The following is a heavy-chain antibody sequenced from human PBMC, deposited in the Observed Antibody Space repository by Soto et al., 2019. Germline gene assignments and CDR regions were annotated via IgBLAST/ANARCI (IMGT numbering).Heavy chain of an antibody. V-gene: IGHV5-51*01. Sequence: GESLMLSCKGSGYSFTSYWIGWVRQMPGKGLEGVGISYPGDSDTRYSPSFQGQVTITADKSITTASLHWRSLKASATAKAYCARLSGYREGWVYCYAFDVWGQGTKVTVSS. CDR1: GYSFTSYW. J-gene: IGHJ6*02. CDR2: SYPGDSDT. D-gene: IGHD5-18*01. CDR3: ARLSGYREGWVYCYAFDV.